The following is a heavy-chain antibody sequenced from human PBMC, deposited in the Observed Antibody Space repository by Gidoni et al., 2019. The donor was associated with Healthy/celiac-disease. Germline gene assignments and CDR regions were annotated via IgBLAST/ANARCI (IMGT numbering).Heavy chain of an antibody. Sequence: QVQLVPSGAEVQTPGASVTVSCTASGYTFTGYYMNGVRQAPGQGLEGMGWINPNSGGTNYAQKCQGRVTMTRDTSISTAYRELSRLRSDDTAVYYCAREFENWFDPWGQGTLVTVSS. D-gene: IGHD3-16*01. CDR2: INPNSGGT. J-gene: IGHJ5*02. CDR3: AREFENWFDP. CDR1: GYTFTGYY. V-gene: IGHV1-2*02.